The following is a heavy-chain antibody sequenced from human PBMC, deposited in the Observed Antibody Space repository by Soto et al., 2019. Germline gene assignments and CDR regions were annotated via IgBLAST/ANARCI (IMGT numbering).Heavy chain of an antibody. J-gene: IGHJ5*02. CDR3: ARERSAAGTGWFDP. CDR1: GYTFTSYD. Sequence: QVQLVQSGAEVKKSGASVKVSCKASGYTFTSYDINWVRQATGQGLEWMGWMNPNSGNTGYAQKFQGRVTMTRNTSISTGYMELSSLRYEATAVYYCARERSAAGTGWFDPWGQGTLVTVSS. CDR2: MNPNSGNT. D-gene: IGHD6-13*01. V-gene: IGHV1-8*01.